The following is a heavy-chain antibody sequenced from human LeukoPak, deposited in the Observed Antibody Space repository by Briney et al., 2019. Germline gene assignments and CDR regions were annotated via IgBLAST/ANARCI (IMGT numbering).Heavy chain of an antibody. CDR2: INPSGGST. CDR3: ARGGWLQFGAFDI. CDR1: GYTFTSYY. Sequence: ASVKVSCKASGYTFTSYYMHWVRRAPGQGLEWMGIINPSGGSTSYAQKFQGRVTITADKSTSTAYMELSSLRSEDTAVYYCARGGWLQFGAFDIWGQGTMVTVSS. D-gene: IGHD5-24*01. J-gene: IGHJ3*02. V-gene: IGHV1-46*01.